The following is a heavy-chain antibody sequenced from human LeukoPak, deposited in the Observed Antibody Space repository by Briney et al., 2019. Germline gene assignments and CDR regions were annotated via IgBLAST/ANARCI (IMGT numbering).Heavy chain of an antibody. CDR3: ARDARVQKWFGELLKTTTYYFDY. CDR2: INHSEST. J-gene: IGHJ4*02. D-gene: IGHD3-10*01. Sequence: SETLSLTCGVYGGSFSGYYWSWIRQPPGKGLEWIGEINHSESTNYNPSLKSRVTISVDTSKNQFSLKLNSVTAADTAVYYCARDARVQKWFGELLKTTTYYFDYWGQGTLVTVSS. CDR1: GGSFSGYY. V-gene: IGHV4-34*01.